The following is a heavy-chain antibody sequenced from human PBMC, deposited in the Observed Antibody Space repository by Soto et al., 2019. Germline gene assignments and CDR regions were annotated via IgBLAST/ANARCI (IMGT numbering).Heavy chain of an antibody. D-gene: IGHD6-13*01. CDR3: ARDRYSSSWYVGAFDY. CDR2: INAGNGNT. CDR1: GNTFASNS. V-gene: IGHV1-3*01. J-gene: IGHJ4*02. Sequence: ASVKVSCKASGNTFASNSVYWVRHAPGKGLEWMGWINAGNGNTRYSQKFQDRVTITRDTSASTVYMELSSLRSEDTAVYYCARDRYSSSWYVGAFDYWGQGTLVTVSS.